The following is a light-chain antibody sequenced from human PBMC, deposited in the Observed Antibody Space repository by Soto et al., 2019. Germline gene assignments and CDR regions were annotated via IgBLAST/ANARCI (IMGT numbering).Light chain of an antibody. V-gene: IGKV3D-15*01. J-gene: IGKJ1*01. CDR3: QQYGSSPKT. Sequence: EIVMTQSPATLSVSPGDGATLSCRASQSVDSNLAWYQQKPGQTPRLLIYGASTRPTGIPARFSGSGSGTEFTLTISRLQSEDSAVYYCQQYGSSPKTFGQGTKVDIK. CDR1: QSVDSN. CDR2: GAS.